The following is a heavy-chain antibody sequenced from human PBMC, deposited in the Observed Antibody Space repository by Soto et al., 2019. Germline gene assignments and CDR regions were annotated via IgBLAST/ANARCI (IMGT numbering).Heavy chain of an antibody. Sequence: SQPLSLTWTVSGGSSSTTDYCRGRIHQPPGKGLEWIGSIYYTGSTYYNPSLKSRVTISVDTSKSHFSLKLTSLTAAHAPVYYWARCGNDSGADSWGHGTLVTVS. J-gene: IGHJ5*01. CDR1: GGSSSTTDYC. D-gene: IGHD5-12*01. CDR2: IYYTGST. CDR3: ARCGNDSGADS. V-gene: IGHV4-39*01.